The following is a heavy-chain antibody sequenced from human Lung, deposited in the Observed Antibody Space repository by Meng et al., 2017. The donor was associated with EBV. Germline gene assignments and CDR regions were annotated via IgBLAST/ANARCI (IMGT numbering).Heavy chain of an antibody. V-gene: IGHV4-30-4*01. J-gene: IGHJ4*02. CDR2: IYYSGNP. CDR3: AREWCSGGSCYPDY. Sequence: HLEESGPGLVKPSPTLSPTCSVSGDSINSRDYYWSWIRQPPGKGLEWIGYIYYSGNPYYNPSLKSRVTMSVDTSKTQFSLKLSSVTAADTAVYYCAREWCSGGSCYPDYWGQGTLVTVSS. D-gene: IGHD2-15*01. CDR1: GDSINSRDYY.